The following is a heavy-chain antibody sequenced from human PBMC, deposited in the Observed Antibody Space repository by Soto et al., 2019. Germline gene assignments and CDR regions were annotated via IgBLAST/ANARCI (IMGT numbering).Heavy chain of an antibody. Sequence: GASVKVSCKAPGDTFTSYYLNWVRQAPGQGLEWMGVINPHGGSTKYAQKFQGRITMTRDTSRSTVYMELSSLRSDDTAIYYWARSSGGNFGIIIEGSNWFDPWGPGTLVTVSS. CDR3: ARSSGGNFGIIIEGSNWFDP. V-gene: IGHV1-46*01. D-gene: IGHD3-3*01. CDR2: INPHGGST. J-gene: IGHJ5*02. CDR1: GDTFTSYY.